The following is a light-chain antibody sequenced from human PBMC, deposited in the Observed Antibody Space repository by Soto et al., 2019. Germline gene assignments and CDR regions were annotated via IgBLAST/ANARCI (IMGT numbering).Light chain of an antibody. J-gene: IGKJ1*01. Sequence: EIVMTQSPATLSVSPGERATLSCRASQSVSSTLAWYQQKPGQAPRLLIYGASTRATGIPARFSGSGSGTEFTLTISRLQYEDFAVYYCQQYNNWPPCTFGQGNKLEIK. CDR1: QSVSST. V-gene: IGKV3-15*01. CDR2: GAS. CDR3: QQYNNWPPCT.